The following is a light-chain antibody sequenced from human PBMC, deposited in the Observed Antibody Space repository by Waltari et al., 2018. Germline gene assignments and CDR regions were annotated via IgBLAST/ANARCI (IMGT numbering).Light chain of an antibody. Sequence: DIVLTQSPGTASLSPGERVTLSCMASQTVGSSSLAWYQQKPGQAPRLVIYRASRRATGIPDRFSGSGSGTDFSLTISRLEPEDFAVYYCQQHGTLPATFGQGTKVEIK. J-gene: IGKJ1*01. CDR2: RAS. V-gene: IGKV3-20*01. CDR1: QTVGSSS. CDR3: QQHGTLPAT.